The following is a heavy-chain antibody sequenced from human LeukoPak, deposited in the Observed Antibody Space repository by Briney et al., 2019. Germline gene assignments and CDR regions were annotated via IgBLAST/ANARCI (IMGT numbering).Heavy chain of an antibody. D-gene: IGHD2-2*01. CDR1: GFTLSSYS. CDR2: ISRSGENV. V-gene: IGHV3-48*04. CDR3: ARSGGYCSSTSCSGAFDI. Sequence: GGSLRLSCVVSGFTLSSYSMNWVRQPPGKGLECVAHISRSGENVQYADSVKGRFTISRDITKNSLYLQMNSLRAEDTAVYYCARSGGYCSSTSCSGAFDIWGQGTMVTVSS. J-gene: IGHJ3*02.